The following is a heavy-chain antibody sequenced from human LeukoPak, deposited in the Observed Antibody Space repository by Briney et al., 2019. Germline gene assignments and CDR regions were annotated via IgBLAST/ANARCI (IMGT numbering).Heavy chain of an antibody. D-gene: IGHD3-22*01. V-gene: IGHV1-2*02. Sequence: ASVKVSCKASGYTFTGYYMHWVRQAPGQGLEWMGWINPNSGGTNYAQKFQGRVTMTRDTSISTAYMELSRLRSDDTAVYYCARDEMSDSSGYYLPFDYWGQGTLVTVSS. CDR2: INPNSGGT. CDR1: GYTFTGYY. CDR3: ARDEMSDSSGYYLPFDY. J-gene: IGHJ4*02.